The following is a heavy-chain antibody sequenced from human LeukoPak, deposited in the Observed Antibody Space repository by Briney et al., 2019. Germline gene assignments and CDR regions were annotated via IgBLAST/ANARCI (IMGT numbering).Heavy chain of an antibody. Sequence: SETLFLTCTVSGGSISSYYWSWIRQPPGKGLEWIGYIYYSGSTNYNPSLKSRVTISVDTSKNQCSLKLSSVTAADTAVYYCARDLDLDYWGQGTLVTVSS. J-gene: IGHJ4*02. V-gene: IGHV4-59*01. CDR3: ARDLDLDY. CDR2: IYYSGST. CDR1: GGSISSYY. D-gene: IGHD1-1*01.